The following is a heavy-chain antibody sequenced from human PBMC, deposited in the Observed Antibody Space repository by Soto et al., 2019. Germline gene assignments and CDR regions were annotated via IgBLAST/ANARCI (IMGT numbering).Heavy chain of an antibody. CDR3: TGGGLCLTAYYPDYDYRMDV. Sequence: EVQLVESGGGLVKPGGSLRLSCAASGFTFSNAWMSWVRQAPGKGLEWVGRIKSKTDGGTTDYAAPVKGRFTISRDDSKNRLYLQINSLKTEDTAVYYGTGGGLCLTAYYPDYDYRMDVWGQGTTVTVSS. D-gene: IGHD3-9*01. J-gene: IGHJ6*02. CDR2: IKSKTDGGTT. CDR1: GFTFSNAW. V-gene: IGHV3-15*01.